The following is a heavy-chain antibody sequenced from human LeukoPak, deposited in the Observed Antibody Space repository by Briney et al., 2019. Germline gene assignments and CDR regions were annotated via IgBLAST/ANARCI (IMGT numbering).Heavy chain of an antibody. CDR2: IYSGRTT. V-gene: IGHV4-39*01. CDR1: AGSISSSSHH. J-gene: IGHJ5*01. CDR3: VRHDGRGGSTMGAFDS. D-gene: IGHD3-3*01. Sequence: SETLSLTCTVSAGSISSSSHHWGWIRQSPGKGLEWIGSIYSGRTTYYNPSLNSRVTISVVTSKNQFSLQLSSVTAADTAVYYCVRHDGRGGSTMGAFDSWGQGPLVTVSS.